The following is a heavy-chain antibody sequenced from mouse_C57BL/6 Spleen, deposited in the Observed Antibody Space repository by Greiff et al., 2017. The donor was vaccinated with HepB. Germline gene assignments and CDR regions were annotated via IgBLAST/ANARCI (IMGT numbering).Heavy chain of an antibody. D-gene: IGHD1-1*01. Sequence: QLQQPGAELVKPGASVKLSCKASGYTFTSYWMHWVKQRPGQGLEWIGMIHPNSGSTNYNEKFKSKATLTVDKSSSTAYMQLSSLTSEDSAVYYCARGDYYYGSSPLDYWGQGTTLTVSS. CDR2: IHPNSGST. CDR3: ARGDYYYGSSPLDY. J-gene: IGHJ2*01. CDR1: GYTFTSYW. V-gene: IGHV1-64*01.